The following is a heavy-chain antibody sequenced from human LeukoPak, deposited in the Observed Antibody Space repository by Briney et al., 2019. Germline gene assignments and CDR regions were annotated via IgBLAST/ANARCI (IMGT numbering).Heavy chain of an antibody. CDR1: GFTFSSYS. D-gene: IGHD6-13*01. CDR2: ISSSSSYI. V-gene: IGHV3-21*01. CDR3: ARDPRIAAAADPY. J-gene: IGHJ4*02. Sequence: GGSLRLSCAASGFTFSSYSMNWVRQAPGKGLEWVSSISSSSSYIYYADSVKGRFTISRDNAKNSLYLQMDSLRAEDTAVYYCARDPRIAAAADPYWGQGTLVTVSS.